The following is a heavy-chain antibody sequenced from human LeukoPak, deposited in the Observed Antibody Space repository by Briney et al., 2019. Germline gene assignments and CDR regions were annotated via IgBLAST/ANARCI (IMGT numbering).Heavy chain of an antibody. CDR1: GFTFSSYS. CDR3: ARDSGYCSSTGCYVHYFDY. Sequence: PGGSLRLSCAASGFTFSSYSMNWVRQTPGKGLEWVSSISSSSGYINYADSVKGRFTVSGDNAKNSLYLQMNSLRAEDTAVYYCARDSGYCSSTGCYVHYFDYWGQGTLVTVSS. V-gene: IGHV3-21*01. D-gene: IGHD2-2*01. CDR2: ISSSSGYI. J-gene: IGHJ4*02.